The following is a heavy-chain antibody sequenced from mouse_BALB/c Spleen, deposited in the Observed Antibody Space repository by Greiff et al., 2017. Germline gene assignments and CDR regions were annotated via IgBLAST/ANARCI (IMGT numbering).Heavy chain of an antibody. CDR1: GYTFTSYW. Sequence: VKLQQPGAELVKPGASVKLSCKASGYTFTSYWMHWVKQRPGQGLEWIGEINPSNGRTNYNEKFKSKATLTVDKSSSTAYMQLSSLTSEDSAVYYCARWGYGNYPDYWGQGTTLTVSS. CDR2: INPSNGRT. D-gene: IGHD2-10*02. J-gene: IGHJ2*01. CDR3: ARWGYGNYPDY. V-gene: IGHV1S81*02.